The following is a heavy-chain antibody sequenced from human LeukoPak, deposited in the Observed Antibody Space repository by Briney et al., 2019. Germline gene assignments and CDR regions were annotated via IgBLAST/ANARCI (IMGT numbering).Heavy chain of an antibody. J-gene: IGHJ4*02. CDR3: ARDRSNSRDLDN. CDR2: IGSSTTSHI. CDR1: GFTFSDYS. D-gene: IGHD4-11*01. Sequence: GGSLRLSCAASGFTFSDYSMNWVRQAPGKGLEWLSCIGSSTTSHIYYADSVKGRFTISRDNAKNSLYLQMNGLRPEDTVVYYCARDRSNSRDLDNWGQGTLVTVSS. V-gene: IGHV3-21*01.